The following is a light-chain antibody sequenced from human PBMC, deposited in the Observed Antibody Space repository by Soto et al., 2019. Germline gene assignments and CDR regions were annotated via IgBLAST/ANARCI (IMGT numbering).Light chain of an antibody. V-gene: IGKV4-1*01. CDR1: QSVLCSSNNKNY. CDR2: WAS. J-gene: IGKJ2*01. CDR3: QQYYSTPPYT. Sequence: DIVMTQSPDSLAVSLGERATINCKSSQSVLCSSNNKNYLAWYQQKPGQPPKLLIYWASTRESGVPDRFSGSASGTDFTLTISSLQAEDVAVYYCQQYYSTPPYTFGQGTKLEIK.